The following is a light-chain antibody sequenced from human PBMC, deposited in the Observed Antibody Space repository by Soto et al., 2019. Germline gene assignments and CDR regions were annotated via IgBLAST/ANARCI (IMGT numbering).Light chain of an antibody. J-gene: IGLJ2*01. Sequence: QSVLTQPRSVSGSPGQSVTISCTGTSSDVGGYNYVSWYQQHPGKAPKLMIYDVSKRPSGVPDRFSGSKSGNTASLTISGLQAEDEADYYCCSYACSYTHVVFGGGTKLTVL. V-gene: IGLV2-11*01. CDR2: DVS. CDR1: SSDVGGYNY. CDR3: CSYACSYTHVV.